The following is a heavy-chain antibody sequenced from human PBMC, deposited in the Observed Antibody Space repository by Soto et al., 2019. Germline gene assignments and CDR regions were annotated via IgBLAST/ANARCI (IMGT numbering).Heavy chain of an antibody. D-gene: IGHD3-3*01. CDR2: INAGNGNT. Sequence: ASVKVSCKASGYTFTSYAMHWVRQAPGQRLEWMGWINAGNGNTKYSQKFQGRVTITRDTSASTAYMELSSLRSEDTAVYYCAIHYYDFWSGYYTRPHDAFAIWGQGTMVTVSS. V-gene: IGHV1-3*01. CDR3: AIHYYDFWSGYYTRPHDAFAI. J-gene: IGHJ3*02. CDR1: GYTFTSYA.